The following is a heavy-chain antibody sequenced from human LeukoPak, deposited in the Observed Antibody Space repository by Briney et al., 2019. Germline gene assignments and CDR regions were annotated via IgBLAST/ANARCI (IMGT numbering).Heavy chain of an antibody. V-gene: IGHV1-69*05. CDR3: AREDYQESYYYMDV. J-gene: IGHJ6*03. CDR1: GGTFSSYA. CDR2: IIPIFGTA. D-gene: IGHD2-2*01. Sequence: SVKVSCKASGGTFSSYAISWVRQAPGQGLEWMGRIIPIFGTANYAQKFQGRVTITTDESTSTAYMELSSLRSEDTAVYYCAREDYQESYYYMDVWGKGTTVTVSS.